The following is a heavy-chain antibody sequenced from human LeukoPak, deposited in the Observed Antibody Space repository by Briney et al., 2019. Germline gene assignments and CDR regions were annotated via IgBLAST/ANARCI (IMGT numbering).Heavy chain of an antibody. J-gene: IGHJ4*02. CDR3: ARRGRPDY. D-gene: IGHD6-6*01. CDR2: IKPDGSEK. V-gene: IGHV3-7*01. CDR1: GFTFNDYW. Sequence: GGSLKLSCAASGFTFNDYWMSWVRQAPGKGLEWVANIKPDGSEKYSVDSVKGRFTISRDNARNSLYLQMNSLRAEDTAVYYCARRGRPDYWGQGTLVTVSS.